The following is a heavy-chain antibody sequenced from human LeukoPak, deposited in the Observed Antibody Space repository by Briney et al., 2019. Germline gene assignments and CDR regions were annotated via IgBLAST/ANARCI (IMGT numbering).Heavy chain of an antibody. Sequence: PSETLSLTCTVSGGSISDSNYHWAWVRQAPGKGLEWVSSITSTGTYTFYADSVKGRFTISRDNSKNSLYLQMISLRAEDTAIYYCARDPYSGSYGDSYYYYMDVWGKGTTVTISS. CDR3: ARDPYSGSYGDSYYYYMDV. V-gene: IGHV3-21*01. CDR1: GGSISDSNYH. D-gene: IGHD1-26*01. J-gene: IGHJ6*03. CDR2: ITSTGTYT.